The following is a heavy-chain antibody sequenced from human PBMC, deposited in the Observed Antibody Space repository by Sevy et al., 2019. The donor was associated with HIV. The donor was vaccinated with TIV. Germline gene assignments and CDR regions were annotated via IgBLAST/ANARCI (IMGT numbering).Heavy chain of an antibody. CDR2: IYYSGGT. CDR3: ARLVIQRWVPYYFDY. V-gene: IGHV4-39*01. J-gene: IGHJ4*02. D-gene: IGHD5-18*01. CDR1: GGSISSSSYY. Sequence: SETLSLPCTVSGGSISSSSYYWGWIRQPPGKGLAWLGSIYYSGGTYYNPSLKSRVTISVDTSMNQFSLKLSSVTAADTAVYYVARLVIQRWVPYYFDYWGQGTLVTVSS.